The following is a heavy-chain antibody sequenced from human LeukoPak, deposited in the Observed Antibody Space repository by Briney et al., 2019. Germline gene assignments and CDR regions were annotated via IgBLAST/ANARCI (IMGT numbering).Heavy chain of an antibody. CDR1: GFTFSGHN. V-gene: IGHV3-48*04. J-gene: IGHJ3*02. D-gene: IGHD6-13*01. Sequence: GGSLRLSCAASGFTFSGHNMNWVRQAPGKGLEWISFASISSGTIYYADSVNGRFRISRDNAKNSLDLEMNSLRAEDTAVYYCAKGLSSSWSDAFDIWGQGTMVTVSS. CDR2: ASISSGTI. CDR3: AKGLSSSWSDAFDI.